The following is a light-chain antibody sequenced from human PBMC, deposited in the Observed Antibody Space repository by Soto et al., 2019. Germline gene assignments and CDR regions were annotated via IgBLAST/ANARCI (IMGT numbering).Light chain of an antibody. CDR2: GAS. V-gene: IGKV3-20*01. Sequence: EIVLTQSPGTLSLSPGERATLSCRASQSVSSSYLAWYQQKPGQAPRLLIYGASSRATAIPDRFSGSGSGTDFTLTISRLEPEDFAVYYCQQYGSSPLHTFGQGTKLEIK. J-gene: IGKJ2*01. CDR3: QQYGSSPLHT. CDR1: QSVSSSY.